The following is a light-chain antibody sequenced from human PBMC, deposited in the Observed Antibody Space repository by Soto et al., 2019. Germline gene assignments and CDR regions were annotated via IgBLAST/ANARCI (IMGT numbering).Light chain of an antibody. J-gene: IGLJ1*01. Sequence: QSVLTQPASMSGSPGQSITISCTGTSIDVGGYNYVSWYQQHPGKAPKLMIYEVSNRPSGVSNRFSGSKSGNTASLTISGLQAEDEADYYCSSYTSSSTPYVFGTGTKLTVL. CDR2: EVS. CDR3: SSYTSSSTPYV. CDR1: SIDVGGYNY. V-gene: IGLV2-14*01.